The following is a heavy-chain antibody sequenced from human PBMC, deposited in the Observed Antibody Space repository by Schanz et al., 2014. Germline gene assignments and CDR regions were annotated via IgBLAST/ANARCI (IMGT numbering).Heavy chain of an antibody. CDR1: GFTFSNAW. CDR3: AKHVRSLTGNDY. CDR2: IKSKTDGGTT. D-gene: IGHD3-9*01. V-gene: IGHV3-15*01. Sequence: EVQLVESGGGLVQPGGSLRLSCAASGFTFSNAWMNWVRQAPGKGLEWVGRIKSKTDGGTTEYAAPVKGRFTISRDDSKNTLYLQVNSLKTEDTAVYYCAKHVRSLTGNDYWGQGTLVTVSS. J-gene: IGHJ4*02.